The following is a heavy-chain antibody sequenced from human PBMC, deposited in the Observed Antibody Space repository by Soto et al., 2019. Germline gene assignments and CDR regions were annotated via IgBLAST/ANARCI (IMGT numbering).Heavy chain of an antibody. CDR3: AKDRLDTAMVTEPP. Sequence: GGSLRLSCAASGFTFSSYGMHWVRQAPGKGLEWVAVISYDGSNKYYADSVKGRFTISRDNSKNTLYLQMNSLRAEDTAVYYCAKDRLDTAMVTEPPWGQGTLVTVSS. J-gene: IGHJ5*02. V-gene: IGHV3-30*18. CDR2: ISYDGSNK. CDR1: GFTFSSYG. D-gene: IGHD5-18*01.